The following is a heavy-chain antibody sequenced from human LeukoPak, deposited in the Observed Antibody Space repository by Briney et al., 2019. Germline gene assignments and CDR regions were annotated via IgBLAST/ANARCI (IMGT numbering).Heavy chain of an antibody. V-gene: IGHV1-58*02. D-gene: IGHD7-27*01. Sequence: GTSVKVSCKASGFTFTSSAMQWVRQARGQRLQWIGWIVVGSGNTNYAQKFQERVTITRDMSTSTAYMELSSLRSEDTAVYYCAARTGDRYYYYYMDVWGKGTTVTVSS. J-gene: IGHJ6*03. CDR1: GFTFTSSA. CDR2: IVVGSGNT. CDR3: AARTGDRYYYYYMDV.